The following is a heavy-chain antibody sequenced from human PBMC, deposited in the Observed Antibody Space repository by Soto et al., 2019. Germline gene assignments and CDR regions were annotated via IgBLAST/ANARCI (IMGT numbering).Heavy chain of an antibody. J-gene: IGHJ4*02. V-gene: IGHV3-21*01. Sequence: GGSLRLSCAASGFTFSSYSMNWVRQAPGKGLEWVSSISCSSSYIYYADSVKGRFTISRDNAKNSLYLQMNSLRAEDTAVYYCARDQDYDSSGYYLVFDYWGQGTLVTVSS. CDR1: GFTFSSYS. D-gene: IGHD3-22*01. CDR3: ARDQDYDSSGYYLVFDY. CDR2: ISCSSSYI.